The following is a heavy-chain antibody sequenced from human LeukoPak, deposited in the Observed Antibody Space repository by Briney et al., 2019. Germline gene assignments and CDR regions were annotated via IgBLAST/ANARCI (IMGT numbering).Heavy chain of an antibody. J-gene: IGHJ4*02. CDR1: GYTFSNLG. V-gene: IGHV1-18*01. CDR3: ARDGTSTDDY. Sequence: ASVKVSCKASGYTFSNLGINWVRQAPGQGLEWMGWISGNNDNPNYGQKFQGRFTVTTDSSTNTAYMELRNLRLDDTAVYYCARDGTSTDDYWGQGTLVTVSS. D-gene: IGHD2-2*01. CDR2: ISGNNDNP.